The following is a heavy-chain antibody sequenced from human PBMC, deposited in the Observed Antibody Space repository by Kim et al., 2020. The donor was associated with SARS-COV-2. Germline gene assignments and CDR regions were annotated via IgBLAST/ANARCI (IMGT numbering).Heavy chain of an antibody. CDR1: GFTFSSYA. CDR3: AKDCGGDCYPVYDYYGMDV. Sequence: GGSLRLSCAASGFTFSSYAMSWVRQAPGKGLEWVAAIRGSGGSTYYADSVKGRFTISRDNSKNTLYLQMNSLRAEDTAVYYCAKDCGGDCYPVYDYYGMDVWGQGTTVTVSS. D-gene: IGHD2-21*02. CDR2: IRGSGGST. J-gene: IGHJ6*02. V-gene: IGHV3-23*01.